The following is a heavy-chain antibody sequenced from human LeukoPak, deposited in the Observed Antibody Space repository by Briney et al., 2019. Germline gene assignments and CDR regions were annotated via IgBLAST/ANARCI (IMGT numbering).Heavy chain of an antibody. J-gene: IGHJ4*02. CDR1: GFTFSNDA. D-gene: IGHD2-21*02. CDR3: ATRGLCGGDCYYDY. Sequence: GGSLRLSCAASGFTFSNDAMHWVRQAPGKGLEYVSGISSNGGSTYYASSVRGRFTISRDNSKNTLYLQMGSLRVEDMAVYYCATRGLCGGDCYYDYWGQGTLVTVSS. CDR2: ISSNGGST. V-gene: IGHV3-64*01.